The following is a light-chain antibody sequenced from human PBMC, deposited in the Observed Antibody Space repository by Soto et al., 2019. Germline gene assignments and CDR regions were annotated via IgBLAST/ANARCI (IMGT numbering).Light chain of an antibody. V-gene: IGKV2-28*01. CDR2: LGS. CDR3: MQPLQTLIT. Sequence: EIVLTQSPLSLSVSSGEPASISCRSSQSLTHSSGYNYLDWYLLKSGQPPQLVIYLGSNRGSGVPDRFSGSGSGTHFTLTISRVETEDAGVYFCMQPLQTLITFGQGTRLEIQ. J-gene: IGKJ5*01. CDR1: QSLTHSSGYNY.